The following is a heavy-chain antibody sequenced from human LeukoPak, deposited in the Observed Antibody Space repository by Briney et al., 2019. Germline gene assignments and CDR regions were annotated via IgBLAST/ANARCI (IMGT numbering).Heavy chain of an antibody. CDR1: GFIFSSYS. CDR2: ISSSSSTL. D-gene: IGHD2-2*01. V-gene: IGHV3-48*04. J-gene: IGHJ4*02. CDR3: TRDMPAALLFYY. Sequence: PGGSLRLACAASGFIFSSYSMNWVRQAPGKGLEGVSYISSSSSTLYYADSVKGRFTISRDNAKNSLYLKTNSLRAEDTAVYYCTRDMPAALLFYYWGQGTLVTVSS.